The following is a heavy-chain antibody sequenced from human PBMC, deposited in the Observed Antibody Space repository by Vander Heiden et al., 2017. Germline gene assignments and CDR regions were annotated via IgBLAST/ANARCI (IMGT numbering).Heavy chain of an antibody. CDR2: IYYSGST. Sequence: QLPLQESGPGLVKPSETLSLTCTVSGGSISSSSSYWGWIRQPPGKGLEWIGSIYYSGSTYYNPSLKSRVTISVDTSKNQFSLKLSSVTAADTAVYYCARSGSGIHDYWGQGTLVTVSS. D-gene: IGHD3-10*01. V-gene: IGHV4-39*01. J-gene: IGHJ4*02. CDR1: GGSISSSSSY. CDR3: ARSGSGIHDY.